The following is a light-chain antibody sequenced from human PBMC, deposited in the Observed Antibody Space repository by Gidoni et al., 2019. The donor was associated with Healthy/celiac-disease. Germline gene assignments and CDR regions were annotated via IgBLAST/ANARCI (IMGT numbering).Light chain of an antibody. CDR3: CSYAGSSTFVV. CDR1: SSDVGSYNL. Sequence: QSALTQPASVSGSPGQSITISCTGTSSDVGSYNLVSWYQQHPGKAPKLMIYEVSKRPSGVSNRFPGSKSGNTASLTIPGLQAEDEADYYCCSYAGSSTFVVFGGGTKLTVL. J-gene: IGLJ2*01. CDR2: EVS. V-gene: IGLV2-23*02.